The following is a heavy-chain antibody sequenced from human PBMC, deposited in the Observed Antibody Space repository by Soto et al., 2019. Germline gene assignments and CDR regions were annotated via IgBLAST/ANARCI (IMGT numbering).Heavy chain of an antibody. CDR2: ISAYNGNT. Sequence: QVQLVQSGAEVKKPGASVKVSCKASGYTFTSYGIRWVRQAPGQGLEWMGWISAYNGNTNYAQKLQGRVTMTTDTSTSKASMELRSLRSDDTALEYFAGDPPPMDVWGQGTTVTFSS. J-gene: IGHJ6*02. V-gene: IGHV1-18*01. CDR3: AGDPPPMDV. CDR1: GYTFTSYG.